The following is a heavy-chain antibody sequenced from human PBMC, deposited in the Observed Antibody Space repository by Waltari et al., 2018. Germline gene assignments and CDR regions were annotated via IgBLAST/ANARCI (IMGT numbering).Heavy chain of an antibody. Sequence: QVHLVQSGAEVKKPGSSMKVSCKASGGTFGSYSIAWVRQAAGQGLGWVGGIIPIFGTPQYAQNFQGRVTVTADPSTTTAYLELSGLRSEDTAIYYCARRNLGFAFDVWGQGTLVIVSS. J-gene: IGHJ3*01. CDR2: IIPIFGTP. CDR3: ARRNLGFAFDV. V-gene: IGHV1-69*12. D-gene: IGHD1-26*01. CDR1: GGTFGSYS.